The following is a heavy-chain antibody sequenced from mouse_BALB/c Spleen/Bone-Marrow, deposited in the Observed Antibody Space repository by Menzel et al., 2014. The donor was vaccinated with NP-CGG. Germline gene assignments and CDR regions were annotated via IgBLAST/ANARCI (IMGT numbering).Heavy chain of an antibody. J-gene: IGHJ2*01. CDR2: IWAGGST. D-gene: IGHD1-1*01. CDR3: ARGGVVAFDY. Sequence: QVQLKESGPGLVAPSQSLSITCTVSGFSLTSYGVHWVRQPPGKGLEWLGVIWAGGSTNYNSALMSRLSISKDNSKSQVFLKMNSQQTEDTAMYYCARGGVVAFDYWGQGTTLTVSS. CDR1: GFSLTSYG. V-gene: IGHV2-9*02.